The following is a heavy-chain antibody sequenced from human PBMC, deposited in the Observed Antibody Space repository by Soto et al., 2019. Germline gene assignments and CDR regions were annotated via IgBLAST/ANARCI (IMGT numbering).Heavy chain of an antibody. V-gene: IGHV3-15*07. CDR2: IRSKTDGGTT. Sequence: EVQLVESGGGLVKPGGSLRLSCAASGFTFSNAWLNWVRQAPGRGLEWVGRIRSKTDGGTTDYAAPVKGTFTISRDDSKNTLYLQMNSLKTEDTAVYYCTTDHAATIKGNYYYGMDVWGQGTPVIVSS. J-gene: IGHJ6*02. CDR3: TTDHAATIKGNYYYGMDV. CDR1: GFTFSNAW. D-gene: IGHD5-12*01.